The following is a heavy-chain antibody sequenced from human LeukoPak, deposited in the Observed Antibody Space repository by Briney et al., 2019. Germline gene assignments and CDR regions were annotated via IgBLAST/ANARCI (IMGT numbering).Heavy chain of an antibody. J-gene: IGHJ4*02. CDR3: VKRRLQGGGGDY. Sequence: GGSLRLSCAASGFTFSTHVMRWVRQAPGKGLEWVSSINDDGGYTYYADSVKGRFTVSRDNSKNTLYLQMNSLRVEDTAIYYGVKRRLQGGGGDYWGQGTLVTVSS. D-gene: IGHD3-16*01. CDR1: GFTFSTHV. CDR2: INDDGGYT. V-gene: IGHV3-23*01.